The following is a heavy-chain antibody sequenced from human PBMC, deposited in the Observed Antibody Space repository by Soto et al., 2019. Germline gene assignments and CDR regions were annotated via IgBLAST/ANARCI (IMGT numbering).Heavy chain of an antibody. J-gene: IGHJ4*02. CDR3: ARTARLVDY. CDR1: GFTLTDHY. Sequence: QVRLVESGGGLVKPGGSLRLSCVASGFTLTDHYMSWIRQAPGKGLEWIAYMSPSGSGISYADSAKGRFTISRDNARNTVYLQMNTLRAEDTAVYYCARTARLVDYWGQGTLVTVSS. V-gene: IGHV3-11*01. CDR2: MSPSGSGI.